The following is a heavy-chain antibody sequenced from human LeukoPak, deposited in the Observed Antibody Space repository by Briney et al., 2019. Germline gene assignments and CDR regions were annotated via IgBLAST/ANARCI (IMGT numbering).Heavy chain of an antibody. Sequence: ASVKVSCKASGYTFTDFHLYWVRQAPGQGLEWMGRINPHSGGTDSAQKFQGRLIMTRDTSISTAYLELSGLKSDDTAVYYCARDLRELLGYWGQGTLVTVSS. CDR2: INPHSGGT. CDR3: ARDLRELLGY. D-gene: IGHD1-26*01. CDR1: GYTFTDFH. V-gene: IGHV1-2*06. J-gene: IGHJ4*02.